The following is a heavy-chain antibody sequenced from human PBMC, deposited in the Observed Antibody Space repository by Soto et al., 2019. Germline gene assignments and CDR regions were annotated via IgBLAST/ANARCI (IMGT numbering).Heavy chain of an antibody. J-gene: IGHJ6*02. D-gene: IGHD5-18*01. CDR3: TRVLGYTFEPGKTRYYAMDV. Sequence: QVQLVQSGAEVKKPGSSVTVSCKTSGGTFSKDAINWVRQAPGQGLEWMGLLIPVFGSPIYAQKFQGRIRITGDESTSTAFMDLSSLRSGDTAVYYCTRVLGYTFEPGKTRYYAMDVWGQGTTVSVSS. CDR1: GGTFSKDA. V-gene: IGHV1-69*01. CDR2: LIPVFGSP.